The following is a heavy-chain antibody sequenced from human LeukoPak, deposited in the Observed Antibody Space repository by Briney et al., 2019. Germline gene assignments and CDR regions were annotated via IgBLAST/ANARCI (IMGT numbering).Heavy chain of an antibody. J-gene: IGHJ4*02. V-gene: IGHV4-59*08. D-gene: IGHD6-13*01. Sequence: SETLSLTCTVSGGSISSYYWSWIRQPPGKGLEWIGYIYYSGSTNYNPSLKSRVTISADTSKNQFSLKLSSVTAADTAVYYCARRIWYSSSWYEDYWGQGTLVTVSS. CDR1: GGSISSYY. CDR2: IYYSGST. CDR3: ARRIWYSSSWYEDY.